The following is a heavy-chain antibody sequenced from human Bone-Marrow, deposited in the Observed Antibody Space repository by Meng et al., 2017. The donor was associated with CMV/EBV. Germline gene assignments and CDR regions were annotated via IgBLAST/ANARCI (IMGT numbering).Heavy chain of an antibody. CDR3: ARGRDSSF. CDR1: GFAFSSYG. Sequence: GGSLRLSCAASGFAFSSYGMHWVRQAPGKGLEWVAVISYDGSNKYYADSVKGRFTISRDKSKNTLYLQMNSLRAEDTAVYYCARGRDSSFWGQGTLVTVSS. J-gene: IGHJ4*02. D-gene: IGHD6-6*01. V-gene: IGHV3-30*19. CDR2: ISYDGSNK.